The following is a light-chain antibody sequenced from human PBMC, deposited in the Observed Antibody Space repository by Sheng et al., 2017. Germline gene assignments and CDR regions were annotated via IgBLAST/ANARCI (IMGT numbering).Light chain of an antibody. J-gene: IGKJ2*01. CDR3: QQYYNPPYT. CDR2: WAS. CDR1: QSVFYNSNNKNY. Sequence: DIVMTQSADSLSVSLGERATIYCKSSQSVFYNSNNKNYLAWYQQKPGQPPKLLIYWASTRESGVPDRFSGGGSGTDFTLTISSLQAEDVAVYYCQQYYNPPYTFGQGTKLEIK. V-gene: IGKV4-1*01.